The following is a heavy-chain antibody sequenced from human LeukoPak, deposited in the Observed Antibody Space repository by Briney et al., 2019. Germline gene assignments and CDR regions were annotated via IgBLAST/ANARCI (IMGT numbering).Heavy chain of an antibody. V-gene: IGHV4-59*08. Sequence: SETLSLTCTVSGGSISTYYWSWIRQPPGKGLEWIGYVYYSGRTNYNPSLKSRVTMSVDTSNNQFSLNLRSVTAADTAVYYCTTVVTPGYFDYWGQGTLVTVSS. CDR1: GGSISTYY. CDR2: VYYSGRT. J-gene: IGHJ4*02. CDR3: TTVVTPGYFDY. D-gene: IGHD4-23*01.